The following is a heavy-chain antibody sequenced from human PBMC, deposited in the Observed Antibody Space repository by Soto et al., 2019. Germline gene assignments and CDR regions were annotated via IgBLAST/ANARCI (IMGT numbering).Heavy chain of an antibody. CDR2: IDPSDSYT. CDR3: ARSEQQVEITFGGVIVLTFDP. D-gene: IGHD3-16*02. Sequence: GESLKISCKGSGYSFTSYWISWVRQMPGKGLEWMGRIDPSDSYTNYSPSFQGHVTISADKSISTAYLQWSSLKASDTAMYYCARSEQQVEITFGGVIVLTFDPWGQGTLVTVYS. CDR1: GYSFTSYW. V-gene: IGHV5-10-1*01. J-gene: IGHJ5*02.